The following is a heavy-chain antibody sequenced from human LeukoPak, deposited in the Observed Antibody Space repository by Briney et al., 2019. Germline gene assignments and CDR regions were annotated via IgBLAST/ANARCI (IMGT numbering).Heavy chain of an antibody. CDR2: INHSGST. V-gene: IGHV4-34*01. CDR1: TGSFSGYY. CDR3: ARDRVRGVISGIFDY. Sequence: PSETLSLTCAVYTGSFSGYYWSWIRQPPGKGLEWIGEINHSGSTNYNPSLKSRVTISVDTSKNQFSLKLSSVTAADTAVYYCARDRVRGVISGIFDYWGQGTLVTVSS. D-gene: IGHD3-10*01. J-gene: IGHJ4*02.